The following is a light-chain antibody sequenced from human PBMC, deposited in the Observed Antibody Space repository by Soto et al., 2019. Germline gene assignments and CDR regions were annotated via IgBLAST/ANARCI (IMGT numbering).Light chain of an antibody. CDR3: CSYAGSSTYVM. J-gene: IGLJ3*02. CDR2: EVT. Sequence: QSALTQPVSVSGSPGQSITISCTGTSSDVGSYNLVSWYQQHPGKAPKLIIYEVTKRPSGVSNRFSGSKSGNTASLTISGLQAEDEADYYCCSYAGSSTYVMFGGGTKLTVL. V-gene: IGLV2-23*02. CDR1: SSDVGSYNL.